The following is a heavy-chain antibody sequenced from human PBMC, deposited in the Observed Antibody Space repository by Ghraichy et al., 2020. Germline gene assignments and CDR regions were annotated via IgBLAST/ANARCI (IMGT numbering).Heavy chain of an antibody. V-gene: IGHV1-18*01. CDR1: GYNFFSFG. D-gene: IGHD3-3*01. Sequence: ASAKVSCKASGYNFFSFGINWVRQAPGQGLEWVGWISEYNGDTNYAQKFQGRVALTTDTSTGTAYMDLKNLTSDDTAIYFCARDHTRIRGILGFWGQGTLVTVSS. J-gene: IGHJ4*02. CDR3: ARDHTRIRGILGF. CDR2: ISEYNGDT.